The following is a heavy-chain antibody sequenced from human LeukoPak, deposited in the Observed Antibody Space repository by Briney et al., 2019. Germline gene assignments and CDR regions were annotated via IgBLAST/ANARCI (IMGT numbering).Heavy chain of an antibody. J-gene: IGHJ4*02. CDR3: AKKSSGSYHNLPDY. V-gene: IGHV3-30*18. D-gene: IGHD3-10*01. CDR1: GFTFSTYG. CDR2: ISYDGSNI. Sequence: GGSLRLSCAASGFTFSTYGMHWVRQAPGKGLEWVAVISYDGSNIYYSDSVKGRFTISRDNSKNTLYLQMSSLRAEDTAVYYCAKKSSGSYHNLPDYWGQGTLVTVSS.